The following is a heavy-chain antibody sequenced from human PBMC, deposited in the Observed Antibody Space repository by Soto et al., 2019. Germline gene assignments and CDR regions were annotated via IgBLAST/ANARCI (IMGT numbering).Heavy chain of an antibody. Sequence: GGSLRLSCAASGFTFNTYSLNWVRQAPGKGLEWISYISGTRSAIYYADSVKGRFTISRDNAENSLFLQMNSLRPEDTAVYFCARDRAAGPNWYFDLWGRGTLVTVSS. CDR1: GFTFNTYS. CDR3: ARDRAAGPNWYFDL. J-gene: IGHJ2*01. CDR2: ISGTRSAI. V-gene: IGHV3-48*01. D-gene: IGHD6-13*01.